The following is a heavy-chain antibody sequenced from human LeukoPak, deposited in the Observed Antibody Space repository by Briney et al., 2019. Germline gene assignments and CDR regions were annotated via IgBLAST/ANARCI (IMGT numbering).Heavy chain of an antibody. CDR2: IYYSGST. V-gene: IGHV4-59*01. CDR3: ARGYFDWLPNEGYYGMDV. Sequence: PSETLSLTCTVSGGSISSYYWSWIRQPPGKGLEWIGYIYYSGSTNYNPSLKSRVTISVDTSKNQFSLKLSSVTAADTAVYYCARGYFDWLPNEGYYGMDVWGQGTTVTVSS. CDR1: GGSISSYY. J-gene: IGHJ6*02. D-gene: IGHD3-9*01.